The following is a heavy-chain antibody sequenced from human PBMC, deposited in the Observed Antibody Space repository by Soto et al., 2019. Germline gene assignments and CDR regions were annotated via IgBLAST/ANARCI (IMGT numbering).Heavy chain of an antibody. V-gene: IGHV4-39*01. CDR3: AGGDYYHSSGYYFYYYTMDV. CDR1: GGSISSSSYY. Sequence: PSETLSLTCTVSGGSISSSSYYWGWIRQPPGKGLEWIGNVYYGGSTYYNPSLKSRATISVETSKSQFSLKLSSVTAADTAVYYCAGGDYYHSSGYYFYYYTMDVWGQGTTVT. J-gene: IGHJ6*02. CDR2: VYYGGST. D-gene: IGHD3-22*01.